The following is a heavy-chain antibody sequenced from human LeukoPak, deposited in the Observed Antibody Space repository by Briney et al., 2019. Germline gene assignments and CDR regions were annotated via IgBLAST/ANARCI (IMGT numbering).Heavy chain of an antibody. Sequence: PSETLSLTCTVSGYSFRSGYYWGWIRQPPGKGLEWIGSIYHSGSTYYNPSLKSRVTISVDTSKNQFALNLNSVTAADTAVYYCARHLFGDSLDYWGQGTLVTVSS. CDR2: IYHSGST. V-gene: IGHV4-38-2*02. CDR3: ARHLFGDSLDY. CDR1: GYSFRSGYY. J-gene: IGHJ4*02. D-gene: IGHD2-21*02.